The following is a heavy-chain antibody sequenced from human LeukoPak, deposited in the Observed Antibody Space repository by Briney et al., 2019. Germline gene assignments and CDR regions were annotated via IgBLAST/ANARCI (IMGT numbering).Heavy chain of an antibody. J-gene: IGHJ4*02. CDR1: GFTFSSYS. CDR2: ISSSSSYI. D-gene: IGHD5-12*01. V-gene: IGHV3-21*01. CDR3: ARDVRGYDWDY. Sequence: GGSLRLSCAASGFTFSSYSMNWVRQAPGKGLEWVSSISSSSSYIYYADSVKGRFTISRDNAKNSLYLQTNSLRAEDTAVYYCARDVRGYDWDYWGQGTLVTVSS.